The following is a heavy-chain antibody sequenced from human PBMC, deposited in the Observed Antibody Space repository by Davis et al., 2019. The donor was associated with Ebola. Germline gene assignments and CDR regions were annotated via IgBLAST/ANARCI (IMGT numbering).Heavy chain of an antibody. J-gene: IGHJ4*02. CDR3: VSGENGDY. D-gene: IGHD1-1*01. V-gene: IGHV3-11*04. CDR1: GFTFSNYY. Sequence: GGSLRLSCAASGFTFSNYYMSWNRQAPGKGLEWVSYISSSGSTIYYADSVKGRFTTPRDNSKNTLFLQLNSLGVEDTALYYCVSGENGDYWGQGTQVTVSS. CDR2: ISSSGSTI.